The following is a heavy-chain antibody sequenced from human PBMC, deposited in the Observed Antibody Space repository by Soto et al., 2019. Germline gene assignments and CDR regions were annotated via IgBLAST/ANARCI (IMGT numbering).Heavy chain of an antibody. J-gene: IGHJ6*02. CDR1: GYSFAGYW. Sequence: PGESLKISCKGSGYSFAGYWITWVRQKPGKGLEWMGRIDPSDSQTYYSPSFQGHVTISADKSISTAYLQWSSLKASDTAMYYCARLRKRIAAAGTAGMDVWGQGTTVTVSS. CDR3: ARLRKRIAAAGTAGMDV. D-gene: IGHD6-13*01. V-gene: IGHV5-10-1*01. CDR2: IDPSDSQT.